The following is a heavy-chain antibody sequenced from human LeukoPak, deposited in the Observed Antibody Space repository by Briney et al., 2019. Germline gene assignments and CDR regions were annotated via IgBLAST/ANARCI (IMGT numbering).Heavy chain of an antibody. CDR3: ARGVHGIQLWFNDAFDI. Sequence: GGSLRLSCAASGFTFSSYGMHWVRQAPGKGLEWVAFIRYDGSNKYYADSVKGRFTISRDNSKNTLYLQMNSLRAEDTAVYYCARGVHGIQLWFNDAFDIWGQGTMVTVSS. J-gene: IGHJ3*02. CDR2: IRYDGSNK. V-gene: IGHV3-30*02. CDR1: GFTFSSYG. D-gene: IGHD5-18*01.